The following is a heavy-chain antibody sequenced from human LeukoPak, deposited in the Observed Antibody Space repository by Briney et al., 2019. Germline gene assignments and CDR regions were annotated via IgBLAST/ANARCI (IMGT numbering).Heavy chain of an antibody. CDR3: ARVGYTSGWYRN. V-gene: IGHV1-69*01. D-gene: IGHD6-19*01. CDR2: IIPIFGTA. J-gene: IGHJ4*02. CDR1: GGTFSSYA. Sequence: ASVKVSCKASGGTFSSYAISWVRQAPGQGLEWMGGIIPIFGTANYAQKFQGRVTITADEPTSTAYMELSSLRSEDTAVYYCARVGYTSGWYRNWGQGTLVTVSS.